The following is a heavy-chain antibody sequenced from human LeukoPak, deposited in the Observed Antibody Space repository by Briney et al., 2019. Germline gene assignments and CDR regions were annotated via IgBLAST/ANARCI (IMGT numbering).Heavy chain of an antibody. V-gene: IGHV1-2*02. CDR1: GNTFAGYY. D-gene: IGHD1-26*01. CDR2: INTHNGAT. J-gene: IGHJ4*02. Sequence: ASVRVSCKASGNTFAGYYVHWVRQAPGQGLEWMGGINTHNGATNYAQHFQGRGTMTTDTAVTTAYMDLDGLISDDAAVYFCARGPIGGLRKGFDIWGQGTLVTVSS. CDR3: ARGPIGGLRKGFDI.